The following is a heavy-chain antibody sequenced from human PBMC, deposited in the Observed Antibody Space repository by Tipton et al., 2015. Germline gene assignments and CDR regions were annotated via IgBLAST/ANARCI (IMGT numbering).Heavy chain of an antibody. CDR3: AKGGAGFGDYDVGH. Sequence: QLVQSGGGLVKPGGSLRLSCAASGFKFSDYFMTWIRQAPGRALEWVSYISYNGATIHYADSVKGRFTISRDNAKSLLYLQMDSLRAEDTAVYYCAKGGAGFGDYDVGHWGQGTLVSVFS. V-gene: IGHV3-11*01. CDR2: ISYNGATI. J-gene: IGHJ5*02. CDR1: GFKFSDYF. D-gene: IGHD4-17*01.